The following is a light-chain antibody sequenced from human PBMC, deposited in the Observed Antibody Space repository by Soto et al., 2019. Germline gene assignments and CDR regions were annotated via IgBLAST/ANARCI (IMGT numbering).Light chain of an antibody. CDR2: GTS. Sequence: VVLTQSPGTLSLSPGERATLSCRASQSVRSNYLAWYQQRPGQAPRVLIYGTSTRATGIPDRFSGSGSGIDFTLTISRLEPEDFAVYYCQQSGSTFGQGTRLEIK. V-gene: IGKV3-20*01. J-gene: IGKJ5*01. CDR1: QSVRSNY. CDR3: QQSGST.